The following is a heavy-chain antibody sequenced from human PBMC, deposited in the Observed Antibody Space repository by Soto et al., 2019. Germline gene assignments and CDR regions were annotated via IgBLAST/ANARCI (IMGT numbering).Heavy chain of an antibody. CDR3: ARTYSSSWSPFDY. CDR1: GGSFSGYY. Sequence: PEETLSLTCAVYGGSFSGYYWSWIRQPPGKGLEWIGEINQSGSTNYNPSLKCRVTISVDSSKIQFSLMLSSVTAADMGVYYCARTYSSSWSPFDYWGQGTQVTVSS. CDR2: INQSGST. V-gene: IGHV4-34*01. J-gene: IGHJ4*02. D-gene: IGHD6-13*01.